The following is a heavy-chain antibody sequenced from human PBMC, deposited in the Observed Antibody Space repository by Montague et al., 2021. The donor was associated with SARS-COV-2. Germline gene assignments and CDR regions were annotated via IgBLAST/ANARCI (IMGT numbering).Heavy chain of an antibody. Sequence: SETLSLTCTVSGGSISSSSYYWGWIRQPPGKGLERIGSIYYSGSTYYXPSLKSRVTISVDTSKNQFSLKLSSVTAAVTAVYYCARHGKTRIAMIVVVIGYFDYWGQGTLVTVSS. CDR3: ARHGKTRIAMIVVVIGYFDY. V-gene: IGHV4-39*01. J-gene: IGHJ4*02. CDR2: IYYSGST. D-gene: IGHD3-22*01. CDR1: GGSISSSSYY.